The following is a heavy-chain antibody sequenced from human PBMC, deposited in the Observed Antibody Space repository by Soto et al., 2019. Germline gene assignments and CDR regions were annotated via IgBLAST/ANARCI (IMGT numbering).Heavy chain of an antibody. D-gene: IGHD2-15*01. CDR2: ISANNGNT. V-gene: IGHV1-18*01. CDR1: GYTFTSYG. CDR3: ARDFRSSCSGASCIYFDY. J-gene: IGHJ4*02. Sequence: QVQLVQSGAEVKEPRASVRVSCKASGYTFTSYGFSWVRQAPGQGLEWVGWISANNGNTNSAEKFQGRVTLTTDTSTSTAYMELTSLTSDDTAVYFCARDFRSSCSGASCIYFDYWGQGTLVTVSS.